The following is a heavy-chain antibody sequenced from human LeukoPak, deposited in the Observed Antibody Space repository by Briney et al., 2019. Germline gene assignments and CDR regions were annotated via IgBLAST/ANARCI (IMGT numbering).Heavy chain of an antibody. CDR3: ARHWGNGDPPPPEFDY. CDR2: INPSGGST. CDR1: GYTFTSYY. D-gene: IGHD3-16*01. J-gene: IGHJ4*02. Sequence: ASVKVSCKASGYTFTSYYMHWVRQAPGQGLEWMGIINPSGGSTSYAQKFQGRVTMTRDTSTSTAYMELRSLRSDDTAVYYCARHWGNGDPPPPEFDYWGQGTLVTVSS. V-gene: IGHV1-46*01.